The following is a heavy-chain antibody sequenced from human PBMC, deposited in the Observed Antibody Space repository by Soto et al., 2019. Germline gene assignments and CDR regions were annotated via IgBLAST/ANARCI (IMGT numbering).Heavy chain of an antibody. CDR2: IYYSGST. D-gene: IGHD3-9*01. Sequence: SATLSLTCTVSGASIRSSSYYWGWIRQLPGKGLEWIGGIYYSGSTYYNPSLKSRVTISVDTSKNQFSLNLSSVTAADTAVYYCARQRGYYDILTGYPSYAPHYYYYYGMDVWGQGTTVT. CDR1: GASIRSSSYY. J-gene: IGHJ6*02. V-gene: IGHV4-39*01. CDR3: ARQRGYYDILTGYPSYAPHYYYYYGMDV.